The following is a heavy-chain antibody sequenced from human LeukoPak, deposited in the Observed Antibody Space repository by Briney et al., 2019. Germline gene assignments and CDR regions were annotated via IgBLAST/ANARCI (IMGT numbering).Heavy chain of an antibody. D-gene: IGHD3-22*01. J-gene: IGHJ3*02. Sequence: SVKVSCKASGGTFSSYAISWVRQAPGQGLEWMGGIIPIFGTANYAQKFQGRATITTDESTSTAYMELSSLRSEDTAVYYCARDDSSGYPAFDIWGQGTMVTVSS. V-gene: IGHV1-69*05. CDR2: IIPIFGTA. CDR1: GGTFSSYA. CDR3: ARDDSSGYPAFDI.